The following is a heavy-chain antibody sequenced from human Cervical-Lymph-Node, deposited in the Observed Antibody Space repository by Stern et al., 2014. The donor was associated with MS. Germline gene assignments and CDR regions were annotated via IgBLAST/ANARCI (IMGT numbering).Heavy chain of an antibody. CDR3: ARGYTTSSGRPDY. CDR2: ISSSGGT. D-gene: IGHD6-6*01. V-gene: IGHV4-59*08. J-gene: IGHJ4*02. Sequence: VQLVQSGPGLVKPSETLSLTCTVSGGSTSSYYWSWIRQPPGKGLEWIGDISSSGGTKYNPSLKSRVTISVDTSKNQFALNLSPVTAADAAVYYCARGYTTSSGRPDYWGQGTLVTVST. CDR1: GGSTSSYY.